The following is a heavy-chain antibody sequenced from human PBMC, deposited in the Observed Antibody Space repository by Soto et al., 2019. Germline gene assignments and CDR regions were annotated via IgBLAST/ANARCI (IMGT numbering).Heavy chain of an antibody. CDR1: GFDFSSYA. J-gene: IGHJ5*02. V-gene: IGHV3-23*01. Sequence: GGSLRLSCAASGFDFSSYAMSWVRQAPGKGLKCISLISGTGVPTLYAESVKGRFSVSRDNSKDTLFLEMNNLGVDDTAMYYCAKSFCSSSSCFFLWVDPWGPGTLVTVSS. D-gene: IGHD2-2*01. CDR2: ISGTGVPT. CDR3: AKSFCSSSSCFFLWVDP.